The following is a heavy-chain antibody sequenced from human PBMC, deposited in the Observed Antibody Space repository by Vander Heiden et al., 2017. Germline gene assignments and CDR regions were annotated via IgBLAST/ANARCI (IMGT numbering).Heavy chain of an antibody. D-gene: IGHD6-13*01. Sequence: QVQLVQSGAEVKKPGASVKVSCKASGYTFTGYYMHLVRQAPGQGLEWMGWINPNSGGTNYAQKFQGWVTMTRDTSISTAYMELSRLRSDDTAVYYCARGIAAAGTTYYYYYGMDVWGQGTTVTVSS. J-gene: IGHJ6*02. CDR3: ARGIAAAGTTYYYYYGMDV. CDR2: INPNSGGT. CDR1: GYTFTGYY. V-gene: IGHV1-2*04.